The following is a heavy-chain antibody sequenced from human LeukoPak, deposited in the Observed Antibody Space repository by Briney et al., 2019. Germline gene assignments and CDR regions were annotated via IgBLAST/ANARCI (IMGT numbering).Heavy chain of an antibody. CDR3: ARYLFVNRYCSSTSCYSWFDP. D-gene: IGHD2-2*01. CDR1: GGSFSGYY. Sequence: PSETLSLTCAVYGGSFSGYYWSWIRQPPGKGLEWIGEINHSGSTNYNPSLKSRVTISVDTSKNQFSLKLSSVTAADTAVYYCARYLFVNRYCSSTSCYSWFDPWGQGTLVTVSS. CDR2: INHSGST. V-gene: IGHV4-34*01. J-gene: IGHJ5*02.